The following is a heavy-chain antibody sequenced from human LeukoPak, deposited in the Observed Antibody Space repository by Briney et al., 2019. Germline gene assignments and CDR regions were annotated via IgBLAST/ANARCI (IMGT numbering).Heavy chain of an antibody. Sequence: GGSLRLSCAASGFTFSSYSMNWVRQAPGKGLEWVSYISSSSSTIYYADSVKGRFTISRDNAKNSLYLQMNSLRAEDTAVYYCAGDSGYSSSWYVSYWGQGTLVTVSS. J-gene: IGHJ4*02. V-gene: IGHV3-48*01. CDR1: GFTFSSYS. D-gene: IGHD6-13*01. CDR2: ISSSSSTI. CDR3: AGDSGYSSSWYVSY.